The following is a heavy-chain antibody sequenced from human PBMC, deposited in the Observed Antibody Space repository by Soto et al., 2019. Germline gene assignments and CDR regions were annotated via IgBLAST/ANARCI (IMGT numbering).Heavy chain of an antibody. J-gene: IGHJ4*02. CDR3: VKEWTPRRAFDS. V-gene: IGHV3-23*01. CDR2: ISGSGGST. D-gene: IGHD5-12*01. Sequence: EVQLLESGGGLVQPGGSLRLSCAASRFMFSRYAMSWVRQAPGKGLEGVSGISGSGGSTGYADSVKGRFTISRDNSKNMVYLQMNSLRVEDTAQYFCVKEWTPRRAFDSWGQGTQVTVSS. CDR1: RFMFSRYA.